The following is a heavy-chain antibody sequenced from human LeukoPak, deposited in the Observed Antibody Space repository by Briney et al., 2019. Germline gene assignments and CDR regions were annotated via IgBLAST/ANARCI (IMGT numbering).Heavy chain of an antibody. CDR3: ARLEIVVAGNTFDY. CDR2: INYSGTT. CDR1: GGSISSTSYF. J-gene: IGHJ4*02. D-gene: IGHD6-19*01. Sequence: SETLSLTCTVSGGSISSTSYFWVWVRQPSGKGLEWLGSINYSGTTYYNSSLKSRVTLSVDTSKNQFSLKVNSVTAADTAVYYCARLEIVVAGNTFDYWGQGTLVTVSS. V-gene: IGHV4-39*01.